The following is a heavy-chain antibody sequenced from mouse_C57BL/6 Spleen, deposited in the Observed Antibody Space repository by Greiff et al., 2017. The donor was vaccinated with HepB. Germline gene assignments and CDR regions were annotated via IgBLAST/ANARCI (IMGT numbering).Heavy chain of an antibody. V-gene: IGHV1-82*01. CDR2: IYPGDGDT. J-gene: IGHJ2*01. CDR1: GYAFSSSW. CDR3: AREGDYYGSSYFDY. D-gene: IGHD1-1*01. Sequence: QVQLQQSGPELVKPGASVKISCKASGYAFSSSWMNWVKQRPGKGLEWIGRIYPGDGDTNYNGKFKGKATLTADKSSSTAYMQLSSLTSEDSAVYCCAREGDYYGSSYFDYWGQGTTLTVSS.